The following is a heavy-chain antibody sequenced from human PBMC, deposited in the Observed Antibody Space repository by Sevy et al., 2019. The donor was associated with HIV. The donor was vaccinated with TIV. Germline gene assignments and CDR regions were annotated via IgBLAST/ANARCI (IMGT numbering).Heavy chain of an antibody. CDR2: IRNDGSHE. CDR3: ARDRKVLLVVYAIPFDAFDI. J-gene: IGHJ3*02. D-gene: IGHD2-8*02. V-gene: IGHV3-30*02. CDR1: GFTFSNHA. Sequence: GGSLRLSCTASGFTFSNHAMHWVRQGPGKGPEWVAFIRNDGSHEYYADSVKGRVTISRDNSKNTLYLQMNSLRPEDTAVYDCARDRKVLLVVYAIPFDAFDIWGQGTMVTVSS.